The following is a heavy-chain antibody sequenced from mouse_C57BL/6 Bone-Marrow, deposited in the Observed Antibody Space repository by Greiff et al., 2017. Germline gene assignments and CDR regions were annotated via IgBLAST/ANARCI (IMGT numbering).Heavy chain of an antibody. CDR2: IDPSDSYT. V-gene: IGHV1-69*01. CDR3: AREGDYPDY. J-gene: IGHJ2*01. Sequence: VQLQQPGAELVMPGASVKLSCKASGYTFTSYWMHWVKQRPGQGLEWIGEIDPSDSYTNYNQKFKGKSTLTVDKSSCTAYMQLSSLTSEDSAVYYCAREGDYPDYWGQGTTLTVSS. CDR1: GYTFTSYW. D-gene: IGHD2-4*01.